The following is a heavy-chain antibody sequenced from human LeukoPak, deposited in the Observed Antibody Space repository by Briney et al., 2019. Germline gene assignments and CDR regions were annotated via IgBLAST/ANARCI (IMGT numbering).Heavy chain of an antibody. J-gene: IGHJ6*02. CDR3: ARGPGHSSSWYYYYYGMDV. Sequence: SQTLSLTCAVSGGSISSGGYSWSWIRQPPGKGLEWIGYIYHSGSTYYNPSLKSRVTISVDRSKNQFSLKLSSVTAADTAVYYCARGPGHSSSWYYYYYGMDVWGQGTTVTVSS. CDR1: GGSISSGGYS. V-gene: IGHV4-30-2*01. D-gene: IGHD6-13*01. CDR2: IYHSGST.